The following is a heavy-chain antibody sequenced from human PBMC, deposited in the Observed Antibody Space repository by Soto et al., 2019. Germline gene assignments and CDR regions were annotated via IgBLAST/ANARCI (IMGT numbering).Heavy chain of an antibody. CDR3: ARDPLLYCSSGRCYVGDTFDI. D-gene: IGHD2-2*01. Sequence: EVQLVESGGGLVQPGGSLRLSCVASGFTFNNYWMSWVRQAPGKGLEWVANIKQDGSEKYYVDSVKGRFTISRDNAKNSLYLQMNGLRAEDTAVYYCARDPLLYCSSGRCYVGDTFDIWGQGTMVTVSS. V-gene: IGHV3-7*05. CDR1: GFTFNNYW. J-gene: IGHJ3*02. CDR2: IKQDGSEK.